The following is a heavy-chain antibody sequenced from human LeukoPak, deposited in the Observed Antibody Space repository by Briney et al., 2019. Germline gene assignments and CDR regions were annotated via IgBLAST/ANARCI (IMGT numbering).Heavy chain of an antibody. J-gene: IGHJ6*02. CDR1: GGSISSYS. CDR3: ARLPYYYDSPGTDV. Sequence: SETLSLTCTVSGGSISSYSWTWIRQPAGKGLEWVGRLYTSGSTNYNPSLKSRVTMSVDASENRFSLKLSSVTAADTAVYYCARLPYYYDSPGTDVWGQGTSVTVSS. D-gene: IGHD3-22*01. CDR2: LYTSGST. V-gene: IGHV4-4*07.